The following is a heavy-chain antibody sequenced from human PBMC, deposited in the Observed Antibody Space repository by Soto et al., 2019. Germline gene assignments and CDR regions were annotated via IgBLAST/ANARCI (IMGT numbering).Heavy chain of an antibody. Sequence: PGGSLRLSCAASGFTFSSYGMHWARQAPGKGLEWVAVISYDGSNKYYADSVKGRFTISRDNSKNTLYLQMNSLRAEDTAVYYCAKDRGFWSGSAVGSENYYYYMDVWGKGTTVTVSS. D-gene: IGHD3-3*01. CDR3: AKDRGFWSGSAVGSENYYYYMDV. CDR1: GFTFSSYG. V-gene: IGHV3-30*18. J-gene: IGHJ6*03. CDR2: ISYDGSNK.